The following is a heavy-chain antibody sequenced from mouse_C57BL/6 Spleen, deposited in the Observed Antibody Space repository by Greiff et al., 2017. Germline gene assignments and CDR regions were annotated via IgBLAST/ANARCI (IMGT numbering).Heavy chain of an antibody. J-gene: IGHJ1*03. Sequence: DVKLQESGPELVKPGASVKMSCKASGYTFTDYNMHWVKQSHGKSLEWIGYINPNNGGTSYNQKFKGKATLTVNKSSSTAYMELRSLTSEDSAVYYCADGGSSYVGYFDVWGTGTTVTVSS. V-gene: IGHV1-22*01. CDR1: GYTFTDYN. CDR3: ADGGSSYVGYFDV. CDR2: INPNNGGT. D-gene: IGHD1-1*01.